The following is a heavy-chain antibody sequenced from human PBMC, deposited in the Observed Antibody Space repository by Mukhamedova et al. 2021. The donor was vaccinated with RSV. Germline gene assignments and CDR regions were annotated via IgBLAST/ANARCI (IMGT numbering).Heavy chain of an antibody. Sequence: TYYNPSLKSRVTISVDTSKNQFSLKLSSVTAADTAVYYCARERERDVGYQLHEGAFDIWGQGT. V-gene: IGHV4-30-2*05. J-gene: IGHJ3*02. D-gene: IGHD2-2*01. CDR2: T. CDR3: ARERERDVGYQLHEGAFDI.